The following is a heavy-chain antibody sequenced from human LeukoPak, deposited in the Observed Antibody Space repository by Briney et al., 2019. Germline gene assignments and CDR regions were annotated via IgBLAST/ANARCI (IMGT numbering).Heavy chain of an antibody. V-gene: IGHV3-43*01. J-gene: IGHJ4*02. CDR3: AKDMHSSGYVLDY. CDR2: ISWDGGST. Sequence: GGSLRLSCAASGFTFDDYTMHWVRQAPGKGLEWVSLISWDGGSTYYADSVKGRFTISRDNSKNSLYLQMNSLRAEDTALYYCAKDMHSSGYVLDYWGQGTLVTVSS. D-gene: IGHD3-22*01. CDR1: GFTFDDYT.